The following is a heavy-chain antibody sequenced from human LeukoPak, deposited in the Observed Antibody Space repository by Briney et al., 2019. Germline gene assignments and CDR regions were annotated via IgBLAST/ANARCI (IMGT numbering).Heavy chain of an antibody. J-gene: IGHJ5*02. V-gene: IGHV1-69*13. CDR2: IIPIFGTA. D-gene: IGHD5-12*01. CDR1: GYTFTSYG. Sequence: SVKVSCKASGYTFTSYGISWVRQAPGQGLEWMGGIIPIFGTANYAQKFQGRVTITADESTSTAYMELSSLRSEDTAAYYCAREKDSGYDLRWFDPWGQGTLVTVSS. CDR3: AREKDSGYDLRWFDP.